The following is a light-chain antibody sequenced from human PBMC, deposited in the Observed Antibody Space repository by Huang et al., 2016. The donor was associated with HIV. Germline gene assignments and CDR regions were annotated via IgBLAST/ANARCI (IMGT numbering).Light chain of an antibody. Sequence: IQFTQSPSSLSASVGDRVTITCRASPDISSNLDWCQQKPGKAPNLLIYAASTLESGGPSRFSGSGSGTDFTLTINNLQPEDFATYYCLQLNSYPGTFGPGTNVDV. J-gene: IGKJ3*01. CDR2: AAS. V-gene: IGKV1-9*01. CDR3: LQLNSYPGT. CDR1: PDISSN.